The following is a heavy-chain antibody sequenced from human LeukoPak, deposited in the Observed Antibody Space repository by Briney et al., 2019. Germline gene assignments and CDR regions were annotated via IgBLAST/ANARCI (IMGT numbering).Heavy chain of an antibody. CDR3: ARVTHTELSTWFDP. Sequence: SCAASGFTFSSYAISWVRQAPGQGLEWMGGIIPIFGTANYAQKFQGRVTITADESTSTAYMELSSLRSEDTAVYYCARVTHTELSTWFDPWGQGTLVTVSS. CDR2: IIPIFGTA. D-gene: IGHD5-18*01. CDR1: GFTFSSYA. V-gene: IGHV1-69*01. J-gene: IGHJ5*02.